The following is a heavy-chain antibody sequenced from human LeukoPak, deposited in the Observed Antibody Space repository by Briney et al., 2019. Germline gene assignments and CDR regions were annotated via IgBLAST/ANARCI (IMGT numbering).Heavy chain of an antibody. D-gene: IGHD6-13*01. Sequence: ASVKVSCKASGYTFTGYYMHWVRQAPGQGLEWMGWINPNSGGTNYAQKFQGRVTMTRDTSISTAYMELSRLRSDDTAVYYCARDMAAAGTGWFDPWGQGTLVTVSS. V-gene: IGHV1-2*02. J-gene: IGHJ5*02. CDR1: GYTFTGYY. CDR2: INPNSGGT. CDR3: ARDMAAAGTGWFDP.